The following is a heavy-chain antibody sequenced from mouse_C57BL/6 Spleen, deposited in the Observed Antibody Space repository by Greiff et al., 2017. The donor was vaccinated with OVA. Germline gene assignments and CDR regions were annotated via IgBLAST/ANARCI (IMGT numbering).Heavy chain of an antibody. V-gene: IGHV1-81*01. D-gene: IGHD2-5*01. Sequence: VQLQESGAELARPGASVKLSCKASGYTFTSYGISWVKQRTGQGLEWIGEIYPRSGNTYYNEKFKGKATLTADKSSSTAYMELRSLTSEDSAVYVCARAYYSREEGYYYAMDYWGQGTSVTVSS. J-gene: IGHJ4*01. CDR1: GYTFTSYG. CDR2: IYPRSGNT. CDR3: ARAYYSREEGYYYAMDY.